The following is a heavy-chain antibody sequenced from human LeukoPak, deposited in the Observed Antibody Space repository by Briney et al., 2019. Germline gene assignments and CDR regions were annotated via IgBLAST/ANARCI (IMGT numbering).Heavy chain of an antibody. D-gene: IGHD3-10*01. Sequence: GGSLRLSCAASGFTFSGYWMSWVPQAPGKGLEWVANIRQVGSDKYYVDSVKGRVTISRDNAKNSLYLQMNSLRAEDTAVYYCARDYYGSGRTHGMDVWGQGTTVTVSS. J-gene: IGHJ6*02. V-gene: IGHV3-7*01. CDR2: IRQVGSDK. CDR1: GFTFSGYW. CDR3: ARDYYGSGRTHGMDV.